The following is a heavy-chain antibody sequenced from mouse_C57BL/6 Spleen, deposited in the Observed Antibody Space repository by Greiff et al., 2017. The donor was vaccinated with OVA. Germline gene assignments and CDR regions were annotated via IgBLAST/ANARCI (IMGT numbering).Heavy chain of an antibody. CDR2: IRNKANGYTT. Sequence: EVHLVESGGGLVQPGGSLSLSCAASGFTFTAYYMSWVRQPPGKALEWLGFIRNKANGYTTEYSASVKGRFTISRDNSQIILYLQMNALRAEDSATYYCARSAYYCDYWGQGTTLTVSS. J-gene: IGHJ2*01. CDR1: GFTFTAYY. CDR3: ARSAYYCDY. D-gene: IGHD3-1*01. V-gene: IGHV7-3*01.